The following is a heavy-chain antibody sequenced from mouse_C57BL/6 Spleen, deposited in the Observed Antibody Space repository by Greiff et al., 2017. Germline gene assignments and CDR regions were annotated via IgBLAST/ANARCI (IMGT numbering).Heavy chain of an antibody. CDR2: ISDGGSYT. D-gene: IGHD1-1*01. V-gene: IGHV5-4*01. J-gene: IGHJ3*01. CDR1: GFTFSSYA. CDR3: ARGGDYYGSRVWFAY. Sequence: EVQVVESGGGLVKPGGSLKLSCAASGFTFSSYAMSWVRQTPEKRLEWVATISDGGSYTYYPDNVKGRFTISRDNAKNNLYLQMSHLKSEDTAMYYCARGGDYYGSRVWFAYWGQGTLVTVSA.